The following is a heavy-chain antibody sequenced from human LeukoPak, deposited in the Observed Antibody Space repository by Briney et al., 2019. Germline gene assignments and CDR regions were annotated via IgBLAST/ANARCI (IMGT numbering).Heavy chain of an antibody. CDR3: ARVLGFSYGSDY. J-gene: IGHJ4*02. CDR1: GFTFSSYW. D-gene: IGHD5-18*01. Sequence: GGSLRLSCAASGFTFSSYWMTWARQVPGKGLEWVANINKDGSERNYADSLKGRFTISRDNAKNSLHLQMNSLRAEDTAVYYCARVLGFSYGSDYWGQGTLVTVSS. V-gene: IGHV3-7*01. CDR2: INKDGSER.